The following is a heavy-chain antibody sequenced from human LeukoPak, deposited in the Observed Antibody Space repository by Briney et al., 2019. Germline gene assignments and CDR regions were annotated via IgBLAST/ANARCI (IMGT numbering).Heavy chain of an antibody. D-gene: IGHD6-13*01. J-gene: IGHJ5*02. Sequence: SSXXLSLTCTVSGGSISSYYWSWIRQPPGKGLEWIGYIYYSGSTNYTPSLKSRVTISVDTSKNQFSLKLSSVTAADTAVYYCAVAAAGTLFDPWGQGTLVTVSS. CDR3: AVAAAGTLFDP. CDR2: IYYSGST. V-gene: IGHV4-59*01. CDR1: GGSISSYY.